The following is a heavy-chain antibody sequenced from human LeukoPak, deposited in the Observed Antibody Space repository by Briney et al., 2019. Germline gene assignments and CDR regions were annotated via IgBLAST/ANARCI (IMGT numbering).Heavy chain of an antibody. CDR2: IYTSGST. Sequence: PSETLSLNCTVSGGSISSGSYYWRWIRQPAGKGLEWIGRIYTSGSTNYNPSLKSRVTISVDTSKNQFSLKLSSVTAAGTAVYYCARVVPLGAFDIWGQGTMGTVSS. CDR1: GGSISSGSYY. CDR3: ARVVPLGAFDI. V-gene: IGHV4-61*02. J-gene: IGHJ3*02.